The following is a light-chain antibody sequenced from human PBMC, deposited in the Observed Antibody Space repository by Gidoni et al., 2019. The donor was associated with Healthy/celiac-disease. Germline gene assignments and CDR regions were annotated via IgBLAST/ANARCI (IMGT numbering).Light chain of an antibody. CDR1: QSISSY. CDR2: AAS. V-gene: IGKV1-39*01. Sequence: DIQMTQSPSSLSASVGDRVTITCRASQSISSYLNWYQQKPGKAPKLLIYAASSLQSGVPSRFSGSGSGTDFTLTISSLQPEEFATYYCQQSDSTPDTFGQXTKLEIK. CDR3: QQSDSTPDT. J-gene: IGKJ2*01.